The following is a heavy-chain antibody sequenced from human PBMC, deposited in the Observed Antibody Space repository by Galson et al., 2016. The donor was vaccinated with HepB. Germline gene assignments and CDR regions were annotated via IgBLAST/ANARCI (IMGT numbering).Heavy chain of an antibody. Sequence: SETLSLTCAVSGASIRXXTWXXWVRXXPGXXXEWXXEIYHXGTXSYNPXLKSRVTIPVDKSKNHFSLNLTSLTAADTAVYYCAREPVVGGYYFDYWGQGTLXPVSS. D-gene: IGHD3-16*01. CDR2: IYHXGTX. CDR3: AREPVVGGYYFDY. CDR1: GASIRXXTW. J-gene: IGHJ4*02. V-gene: IGHV4-4*02.